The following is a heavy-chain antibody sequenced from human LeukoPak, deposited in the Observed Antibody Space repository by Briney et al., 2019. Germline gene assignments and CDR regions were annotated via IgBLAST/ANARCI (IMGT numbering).Heavy chain of an antibody. J-gene: IGHJ4*02. CDR1: GYTFTSYY. V-gene: IGHV1-3*01. Sequence: ASVKVSCKASGYTFTSYYMHWVRQAPGQRLEWMGWINAGNGNTKYSQKFQGRVTITRDTSASTAYMELSSLRSEDTAVYYCARGLGFLEWLLYGYYFDYWGQGTLVTVSS. CDR3: ARGLGFLEWLLYGYYFDY. CDR2: INAGNGNT. D-gene: IGHD3-3*01.